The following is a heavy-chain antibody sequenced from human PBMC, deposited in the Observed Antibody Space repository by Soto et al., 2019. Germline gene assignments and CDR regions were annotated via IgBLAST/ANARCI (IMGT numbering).Heavy chain of an antibody. J-gene: IGHJ6*02. CDR3: GRSWYYYYGMDV. CDR2: IIPIFGTA. V-gene: IGHV1-69*01. D-gene: IGHD6-13*01. CDR1: GGTFSSYA. Sequence: QVQLVQSGAEVKKPGSSVKVSCKASGGTFSSYAISWVRQAPGQGLEWMGGIIPIFGTANYAQKFQGRVTIIADESTSTAYMALSRLRSEDTAVYYCGRSWYYYYGMDVWGQGTTVTVSS.